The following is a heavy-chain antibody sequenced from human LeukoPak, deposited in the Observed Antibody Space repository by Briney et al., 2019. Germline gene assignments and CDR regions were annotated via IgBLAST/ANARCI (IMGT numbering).Heavy chain of an antibody. J-gene: IGHJ4*02. V-gene: IGHV3-15*01. CDR2: IKSKSAGGTT. Sequence: GESLRLSCVASGLTFTNARMAWVRQAPGKGLEWVGRIKSKSAGGTTGYAAPVQGRFTISRDDSKNMLYLQMNRLKTEDTALYYCTTDLRSWGQGALVTVSS. D-gene: IGHD3-16*02. CDR3: TTDLRS. CDR1: GLTFTNAR.